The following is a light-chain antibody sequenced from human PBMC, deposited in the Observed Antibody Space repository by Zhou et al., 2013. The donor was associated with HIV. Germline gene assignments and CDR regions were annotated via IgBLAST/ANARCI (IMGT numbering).Light chain of an antibody. J-gene: IGKJ3*01. CDR3: QQYGSSPLFT. Sequence: DIVLTQSPGTLSLSPGERATLSCRVSQSVNSNYIAWYQQKPGQAPRLLIYGASSRATGIPDRFSGSGSGTDFTLTISRLEPEDFAVYYCQQYGSSPLFTFGPGTKVDIK. V-gene: IGKV3-20*01. CDR2: GAS. CDR1: QSVNSNY.